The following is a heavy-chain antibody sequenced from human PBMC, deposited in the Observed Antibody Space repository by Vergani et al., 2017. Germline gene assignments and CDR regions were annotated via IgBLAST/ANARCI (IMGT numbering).Heavy chain of an antibody. D-gene: IGHD6-19*01. V-gene: IGHV3-23*04. Sequence: VQLVESGGGVVQPGRSLRLSCAASGFTFRNYAMTWVRQAPGKGLEWVSIISDNGGTTYYADSVKGRFTISRDNSKNTLYLQMNSLRAEDTAVYYCAKDLSGWAFDYWGQGTLVTVSS. J-gene: IGHJ4*02. CDR2: ISDNGGTT. CDR3: AKDLSGWAFDY. CDR1: GFTFRNYA.